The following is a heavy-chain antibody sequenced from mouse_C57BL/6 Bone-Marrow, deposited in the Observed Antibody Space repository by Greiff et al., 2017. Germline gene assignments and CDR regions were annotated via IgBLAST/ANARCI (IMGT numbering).Heavy chain of an antibody. D-gene: IGHD4-1*01. Sequence: QVHVKQPGAELVMPGASVKLSCKASGYTFTSYWMHWVKQRPGQGLEWIGGIDPADSYTNYNQKFQGKSTLTVDKSSSTAYMQLSSLTSVDSAVFYCAKLARHPWFAYWGQGTLVTVSA. J-gene: IGHJ3*01. CDR3: AKLARHPWFAY. V-gene: IGHV1-69*01. CDR1: GYTFTSYW. CDR2: IDPADSYT.